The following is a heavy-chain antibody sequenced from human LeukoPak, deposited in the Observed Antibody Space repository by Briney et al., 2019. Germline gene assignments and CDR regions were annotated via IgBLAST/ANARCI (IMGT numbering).Heavy chain of an antibody. CDR1: GFTFSTYW. CDR2: IKQDGSEK. CDR3: ARLIQPYFDY. Sequence: GGSLRLSCVASGFTFSTYWMSWVRQAPGKGLEWVASIKQDGSEKYYVDSVKGRFTISRDNAKNSLYLQMNSLRAEDTAVYYCARLIQPYFDYWGQGTLVTVSS. J-gene: IGHJ4*02. D-gene: IGHD2-2*01. V-gene: IGHV3-7*05.